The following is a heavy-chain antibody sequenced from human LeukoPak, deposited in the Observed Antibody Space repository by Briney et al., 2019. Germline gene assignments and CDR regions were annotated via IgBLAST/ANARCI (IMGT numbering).Heavy chain of an antibody. Sequence: GASVKVSCKASGGTFSSYAISWVRQAPGQGLEWMGGIIPIFGTANYAQKFQGRVTITADESTSTAYMELSSLRSEDTAVYYCARDTVVVPAAIKWFDPWGQGTLVTVSS. D-gene: IGHD2-2*01. V-gene: IGHV1-69*01. CDR1: GGTFSSYA. CDR2: IIPIFGTA. J-gene: IGHJ5*02. CDR3: ARDTVVVPAAIKWFDP.